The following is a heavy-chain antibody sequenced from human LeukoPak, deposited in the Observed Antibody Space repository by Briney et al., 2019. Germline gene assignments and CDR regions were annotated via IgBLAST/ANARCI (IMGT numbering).Heavy chain of an antibody. J-gene: IGHJ6*02. D-gene: IGHD1-7*01. CDR3: AREGNWNYDYYYYGMDV. Sequence: SVKVSCNASGGTFSSYAISWVRQAPGQGLEWMGGIIPILGTANYAQKFQGRVTITADESTSTAYMELSSLRSEDTAVYYCAREGNWNYDYYYYGMDVWGQGTTVTVSS. V-gene: IGHV1-69*13. CDR1: GGTFSSYA. CDR2: IIPILGTA.